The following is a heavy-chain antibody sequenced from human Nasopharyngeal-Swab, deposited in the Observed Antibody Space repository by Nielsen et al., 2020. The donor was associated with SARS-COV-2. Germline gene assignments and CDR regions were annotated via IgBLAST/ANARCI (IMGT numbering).Heavy chain of an antibody. J-gene: IGHJ4*02. CDR3: ARDCYDSSGYYYFDY. CDR2: ISYDGSNK. Sequence: GESLKISCAASGFTFSSYGMHWVRQAPGKGLEWVAVISYDGSNKYYADSVKGRFTISRDNSKNTLYLQMNSLRAEDTAVYYCARDCYDSSGYYYFDYWGQGTLVTVSS. V-gene: IGHV3-30*03. CDR1: GFTFSSYG. D-gene: IGHD3-22*01.